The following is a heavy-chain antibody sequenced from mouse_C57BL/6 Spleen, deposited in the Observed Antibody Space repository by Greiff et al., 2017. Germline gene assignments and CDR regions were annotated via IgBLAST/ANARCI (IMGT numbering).Heavy chain of an antibody. D-gene: IGHD2-5*01. J-gene: IGHJ4*01. CDR3: ARSGSNYGAMDY. V-gene: IGHV1-55*01. Sequence: QVQLQQPGAELVKPGASVKMSCKASGYTFTSYWITWVKQRPGQGLEWIGDIYPGSGSTNYNEKFKSKATLTVDTSSSTAHMQLSSLTSEDSAVYYCARSGSNYGAMDYWGQGTSVTVSS. CDR1: GYTFTSYW. CDR2: IYPGSGST.